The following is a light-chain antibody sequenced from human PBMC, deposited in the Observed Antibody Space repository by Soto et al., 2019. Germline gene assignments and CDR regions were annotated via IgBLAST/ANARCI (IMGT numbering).Light chain of an antibody. CDR1: SSNIGGNS. Sequence: QSAMTQPPSVSAAPGQKGTISCSGSSSNIGGNSVSWYQQLPGTAPKLLIYDDNKRPSGIPDRFSGYKSGTSATLGITGFQTGDEADYYCGSWDSSLSADVFGTGTKVTVL. CDR2: DDN. CDR3: GSWDSSLSADV. V-gene: IGLV1-51*01. J-gene: IGLJ1*01.